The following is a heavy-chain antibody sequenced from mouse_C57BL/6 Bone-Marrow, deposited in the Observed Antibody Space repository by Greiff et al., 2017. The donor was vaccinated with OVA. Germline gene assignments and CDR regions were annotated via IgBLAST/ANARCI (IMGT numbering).Heavy chain of an antibody. J-gene: IGHJ1*03. Sequence: QVQLKQPGTELVKPGASVKLSCKASGYTFTSYWMHWVKQRPGQGLEWIGNINPSNGGTNYNEKFKSKATLTVDKSASTAYMQLSILTSEDSAVYYCARKEKGVARGGDGYFDVWGTGTTVTVSS. D-gene: IGHD1-1*01. CDR2: INPSNGGT. CDR3: ARKEKGVARGGDGYFDV. V-gene: IGHV1-53*01. CDR1: GYTFTSYW.